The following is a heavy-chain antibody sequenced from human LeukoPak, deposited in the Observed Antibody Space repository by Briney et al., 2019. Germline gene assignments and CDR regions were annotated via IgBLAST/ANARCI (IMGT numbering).Heavy chain of an antibody. D-gene: IGHD3-10*02. CDR3: AGVFGDFNY. CDR1: GGSFSGYY. V-gene: IGHV4-34*01. CDR2: INHSGST. Sequence: SETLSLTCAVYGGSFSGYYWSWIRQPPGKGLEWIGEINHSGSTNYNPSLRSRVTISVDTSKNQFSLKLSSVTAADTAVYYCAGVFGDFNYWGQGTLVTVSS. J-gene: IGHJ4*02.